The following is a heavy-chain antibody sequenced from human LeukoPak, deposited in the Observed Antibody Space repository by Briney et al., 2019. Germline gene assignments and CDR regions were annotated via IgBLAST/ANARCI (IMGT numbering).Heavy chain of an antibody. CDR1: GYTFTSYG. CDR2: ISAYNGNT. Sequence: GASVKVSCKASGYTFTSYGISWVRQAPGQGLEWMGWISAYNGNTSYAQKLQGRVTMTTDTSTSTAYMELRSLRSDDTAVYYCARGGYYDILTGYHNWFDPWGQGTLVTVSS. D-gene: IGHD3-9*01. J-gene: IGHJ5*02. CDR3: ARGGYYDILTGYHNWFDP. V-gene: IGHV1-18*01.